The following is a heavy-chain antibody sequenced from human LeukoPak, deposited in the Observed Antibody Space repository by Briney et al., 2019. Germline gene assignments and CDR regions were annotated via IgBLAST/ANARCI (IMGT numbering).Heavy chain of an antibody. V-gene: IGHV4-59*01. D-gene: IGHD3-3*01. CDR3: ARVLGDTRDY. CDR2: IYSSGST. Sequence: KPSETLSLTCTVSGGSISSYHWSWIRQPPGKGLESIGYIYSSGSTHYNPSLKSRVTISVDTSKNQFSLKLSSVTAADTAVYYCARVLGDTRDYWGQGTLVTVSS. CDR1: GGSISSYH. J-gene: IGHJ4*02.